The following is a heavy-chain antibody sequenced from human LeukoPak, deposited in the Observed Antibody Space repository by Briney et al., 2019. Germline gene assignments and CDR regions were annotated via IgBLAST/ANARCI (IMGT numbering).Heavy chain of an antibody. J-gene: IGHJ4*02. CDR3: ARGLAKAGTTY. D-gene: IGHD1-7*01. CDR1: GGSISSYY. CDR2: IYTSGST. Sequence: PSETLSLTCTVSGGSISSYYWSWIRQPAGKGLEWIGRIYTSGSTNYNASLKSRVSMSVDTSKNQFSLKLSSVTAADTAVFYCARGLAKAGTTYWGQGTLVTVSS. V-gene: IGHV4-4*07.